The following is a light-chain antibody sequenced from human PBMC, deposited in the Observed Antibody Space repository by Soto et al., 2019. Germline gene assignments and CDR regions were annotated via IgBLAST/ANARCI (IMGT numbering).Light chain of an antibody. CDR3: SSFTSSSTLV. J-gene: IGLJ1*01. CDR2: EVT. V-gene: IGLV2-14*01. CDR1: TSDVGGYHF. Sequence: QSVLTQPASVSGSPGQSITLSYTGTTSDVGGYHFVSWYQQHPGKAPKLMIYEVTNRPSGVSDRFSGSKSGNTASLTISGLQAEDEADYYCSSFTSSSTLVFGTGTKVTVL.